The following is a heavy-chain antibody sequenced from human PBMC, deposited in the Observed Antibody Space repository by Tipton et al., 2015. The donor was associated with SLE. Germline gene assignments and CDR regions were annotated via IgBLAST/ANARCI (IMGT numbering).Heavy chain of an antibody. CDR1: GFTFSSYG. CDR2: IRYDGSNK. CDR3: ARVQQQLGGYYYYYGMDV. J-gene: IGHJ6*02. D-gene: IGHD6-13*01. V-gene: IGHV3-30*02. Sequence: SLRLSCAASGFTFSSYGMHWVRQAPGKGLEWVAFIRYDGSNKYYADSVKGRFTISRDNSKNTLYLQMNSLRAEDTAVYYCARVQQQLGGYYYYYGMDVWGQGTTVTVSS.